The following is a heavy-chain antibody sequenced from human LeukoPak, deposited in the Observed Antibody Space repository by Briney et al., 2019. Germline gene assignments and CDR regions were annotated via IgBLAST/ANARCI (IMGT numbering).Heavy chain of an antibody. V-gene: IGHV1-2*02. CDR3: ASGGVCYRCVYYYYYMDV. CDR2: INPNSGGT. CDR1: GYTLTGYY. Sequence: ALVKVSCKASGYTLTGYYMHWVRQAPGQGLEWMGWINPNSGGTNYAQKFQGRVTMTRDTSISTAYMELSRLRSDDTAVYYCASGGVCYRCVYYYYYMDVWGKGTTVTVSS. J-gene: IGHJ6*03. D-gene: IGHD2-8*02.